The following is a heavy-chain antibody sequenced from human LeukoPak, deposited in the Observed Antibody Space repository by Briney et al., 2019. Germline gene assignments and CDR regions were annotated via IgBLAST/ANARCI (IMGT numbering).Heavy chain of an antibody. CDR2: IYPGDSDT. V-gene: IGHV5-51*01. D-gene: IGHD3-22*01. CDR3: ARLSITPPDYYYDSSGPIRGAFDI. J-gene: IGHJ3*02. Sequence: GESLKISCKGSGYSFTSYWIGWVRQMPGKGLEWMGIIYPGDSDTRYSPSFQGQVTISADKSISTAYLQWSSLKASDTAMYYCARLSITPPDYYYDSSGPIRGAFDIWGQGTMVTVSS. CDR1: GYSFTSYW.